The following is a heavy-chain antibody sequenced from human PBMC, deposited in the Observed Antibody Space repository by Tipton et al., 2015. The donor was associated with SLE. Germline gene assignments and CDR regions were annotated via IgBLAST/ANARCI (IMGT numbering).Heavy chain of an antibody. D-gene: IGHD3-16*01. V-gene: IGHV4-59*01. Sequence: TLSLTCTVSGGSISSYYWSWIRQPPGKGLEWIGYIYYSGSTNYNPSLKSRVTISLDTSKNQFSLKMTSVTAADTAVYYCAGGGFDHPNWFDPWGQGTLVTVSS. CDR3: AGGGFDHPNWFDP. J-gene: IGHJ5*02. CDR1: GGSISSYY. CDR2: IYYSGST.